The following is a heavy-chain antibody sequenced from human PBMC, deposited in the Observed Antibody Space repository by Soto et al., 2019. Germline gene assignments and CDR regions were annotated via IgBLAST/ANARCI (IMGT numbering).Heavy chain of an antibody. CDR3: ATDVVAAIYGMDV. Sequence: GGSLRLSCAASGFTFSSYAMSWVRQAPGKGLEWVSAISGSGGSTYYAASVKGRFTISRDNSKNTLYLQMNSLRAEDTAVYYCATDVVAAIYGMDVWGQGTTVTVSS. CDR2: ISGSGGST. CDR1: GFTFSSYA. J-gene: IGHJ6*02. D-gene: IGHD2-15*01. V-gene: IGHV3-23*01.